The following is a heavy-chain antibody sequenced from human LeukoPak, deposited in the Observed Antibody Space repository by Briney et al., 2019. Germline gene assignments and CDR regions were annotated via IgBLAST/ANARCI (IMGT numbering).Heavy chain of an antibody. J-gene: IGHJ4*02. V-gene: IGHV3-33*01. Sequence: PGRSLRLSCAASGFTFSSYGMHWVRQAPGKGLEWVAVIWYDGSNKYYAGSVKGRFTISRDNSKNTLYLQMNSLRAEDTAVYYCATYSSSSEGYWGQGTLVAVSS. D-gene: IGHD6-13*01. CDR3: ATYSSSSEGY. CDR1: GFTFSSYG. CDR2: IWYDGSNK.